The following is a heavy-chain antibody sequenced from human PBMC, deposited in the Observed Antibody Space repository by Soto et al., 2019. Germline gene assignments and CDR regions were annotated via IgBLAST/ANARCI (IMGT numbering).Heavy chain of an antibody. CDR1: GFTFSSYP. V-gene: IGHV3-74*01. CDR2: ITEDGSGT. J-gene: IGHJ4*02. D-gene: IGHD2-8*01. Sequence: GGSLRLSCATSGFTFSSYPIHWVRQAPGKGPVWVSRITEDGSGTTYADSVKGRFTITRDNAKNTMYLQMSGLGAEDTAVYHCVRGTNGWRGMDYWGQGTLVTVSS. CDR3: VRGTNGWRGMDY.